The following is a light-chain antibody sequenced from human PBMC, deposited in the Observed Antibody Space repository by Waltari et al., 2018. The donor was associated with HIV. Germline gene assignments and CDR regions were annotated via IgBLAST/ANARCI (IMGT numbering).Light chain of an antibody. J-gene: IGLJ2*01. V-gene: IGLV3-1*01. CDR1: KLGDKY. CDR3: QAWDSNTVI. CDR2: QDW. Sequence: SYELTQPPSVSVSPGQTASITCSGHKLGDKYACWFQQKPGQSPVLVIYQDWKRPSGIPERFFGSNSGNTATLTISGTQAMDEADYYCQAWDSNTVIFDGGTKLTVL.